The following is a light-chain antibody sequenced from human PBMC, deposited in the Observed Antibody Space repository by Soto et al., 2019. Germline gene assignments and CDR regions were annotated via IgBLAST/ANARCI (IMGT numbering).Light chain of an antibody. Sequence: EIVLTQSPATLSLSPGERATLSCRASQSVSSNYVAWYQQKPGQAPRLLIKGASSRVTGIPDRFGGSGSGTDFTLTISRLAPEDSAVYSCQQYGNLPVTFGPGTKVEIK. CDR1: QSVSSNY. V-gene: IGKV3-20*01. CDR3: QQYGNLPVT. CDR2: GAS. J-gene: IGKJ3*01.